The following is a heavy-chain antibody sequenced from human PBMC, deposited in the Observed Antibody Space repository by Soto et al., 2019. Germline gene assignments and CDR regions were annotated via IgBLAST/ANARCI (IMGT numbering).Heavy chain of an antibody. D-gene: IGHD6-6*01. CDR1: GFSLSTNGVG. V-gene: IGHV2-5*02. CDR3: AHRIAAPGYFDY. CDR2: IYWDDDK. Sequence: QITLKESGPTLVKPTQTLTLTCTFSGFSLSTNGVGVGWIRQPPGKALEWLALIYWDDDKRYSPSLKSRLTITMDTSKNQVGLTMTNMDPVDTATYYCAHRIAAPGYFDYWSQGTLVTVSS. J-gene: IGHJ4*02.